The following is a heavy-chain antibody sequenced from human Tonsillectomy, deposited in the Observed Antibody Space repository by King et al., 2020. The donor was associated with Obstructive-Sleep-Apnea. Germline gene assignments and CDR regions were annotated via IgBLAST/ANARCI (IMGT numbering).Heavy chain of an antibody. Sequence: VQLVESGAEVKKPGSSVKVSCKASGCTFSSYASSWVRQAPGQGLEWMGGIIPIFGTANHAQKFQGRVTITADESTSTAYMELSSLRSEDTAVYYCAREVVGATTPYYFDYWGQGTLVTVSS. V-gene: IGHV1-69*01. CDR3: AREVVGATTPYYFDY. J-gene: IGHJ4*02. CDR1: GCTFSSYA. CDR2: IIPIFGTA. D-gene: IGHD1-26*01.